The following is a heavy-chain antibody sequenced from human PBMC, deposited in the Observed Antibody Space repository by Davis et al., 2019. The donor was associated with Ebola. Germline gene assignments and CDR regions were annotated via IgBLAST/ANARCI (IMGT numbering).Heavy chain of an antibody. D-gene: IGHD3-16*01. CDR2: INHSGST. Sequence: MPGGSLRLSCAASGFTFSSYAMSWVRQAPGKGLEWIGEINHSGSTNYNPSLKSRVTISVDTSKNQFSLKLSSATAADTAVYYCARGPTYRGMDVWGQGTTVTVSS. CDR3: ARGPTYRGMDV. J-gene: IGHJ6*02. V-gene: IGHV4-34*01. CDR1: GFTFSSYA.